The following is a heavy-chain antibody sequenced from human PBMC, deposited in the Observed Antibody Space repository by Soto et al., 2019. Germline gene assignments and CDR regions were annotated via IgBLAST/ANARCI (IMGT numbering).Heavy chain of an antibody. CDR2: ISYDGSNK. CDR3: AKDRAADIPDYYYGMDV. V-gene: IGHV3-30*18. Sequence: GGSLRLSCAASGFTFSSYGMHWVRQAPGKGLEWVAVISYDGSNKYYAGSVKGRFTISRDNSKNTLYLQMNSLRAEDTAVYYCAKDRAADIPDYYYGMDVWGQGTTVTVYS. J-gene: IGHJ6*02. CDR1: GFTFSSYG. D-gene: IGHD2-2*02.